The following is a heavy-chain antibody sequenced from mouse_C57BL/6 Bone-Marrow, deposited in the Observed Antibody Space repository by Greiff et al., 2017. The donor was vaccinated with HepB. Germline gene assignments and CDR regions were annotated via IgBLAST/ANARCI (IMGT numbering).Heavy chain of an antibody. J-gene: IGHJ3*01. CDR1: GYSITSGYY. V-gene: IGHV3-6*01. Sequence: EVKLMESGPGLVKPSQSLSLTCSVTGYSITSGYYWNWIRQFPENKLEWMGYISYDGSNNYNPSLKNRISITRDTSKNQFFLKLNSVTTEDTATYYCARGGQTAQASYWGQGTLVTVSA. D-gene: IGHD3-2*02. CDR3: ARGGQTAQASY. CDR2: ISYDGSN.